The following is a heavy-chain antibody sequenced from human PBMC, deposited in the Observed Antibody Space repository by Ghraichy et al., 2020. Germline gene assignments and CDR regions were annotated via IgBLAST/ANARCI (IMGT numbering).Heavy chain of an antibody. CDR1: GYTFTSYY. Sequence: ASVKVSCKASGYTFTSYYMHWVRQAPGQGLEWMGIINPSGGSTSYAQKFQGRVTMTRDTSTSTVYMELSSLRSEDTAVYYCARGSHTFQTRGYFDYWGQGTLVTVSS. D-gene: IGHD3-16*01. V-gene: IGHV1-46*01. CDR2: INPSGGST. CDR3: ARGSHTFQTRGYFDY. J-gene: IGHJ4*02.